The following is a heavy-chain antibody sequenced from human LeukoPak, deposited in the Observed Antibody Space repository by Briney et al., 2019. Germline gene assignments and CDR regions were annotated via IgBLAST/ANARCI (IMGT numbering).Heavy chain of an antibody. D-gene: IGHD2-2*01. CDR2: ISGSGVST. CDR1: GLTFSSYA. CDR3: AKDYRYCTSTSCYGDDAFDI. V-gene: IGHV3-23*01. J-gene: IGHJ3*02. Sequence: GGSLRLSCAASGLTFSSYAMTWVRQAPGKGLEWASAISGSGVSTYYADSVKGRFTTSRDNSKNTLYLQMSSLRAEDTAVYYCAKDYRYCTSTSCYGDDAFDIWGQGTMVTVSS.